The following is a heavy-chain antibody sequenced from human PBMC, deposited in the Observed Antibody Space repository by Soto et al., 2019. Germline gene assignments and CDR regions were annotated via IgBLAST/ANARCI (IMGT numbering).Heavy chain of an antibody. D-gene: IGHD3-16*01. V-gene: IGHV4-59*01. Sequence: SETLSLTCTVSGDSIDTYYWSWIRQPPGKGLEWIGYIYYTGSTNYNPSLKSRGSISLDTSKNQFSLKLTSVTAADTAVYYCAMGVGLPLDHWSQGSLVTVSS. J-gene: IGHJ4*02. CDR2: IYYTGST. CDR1: GDSIDTYY. CDR3: AMGVGLPLDH.